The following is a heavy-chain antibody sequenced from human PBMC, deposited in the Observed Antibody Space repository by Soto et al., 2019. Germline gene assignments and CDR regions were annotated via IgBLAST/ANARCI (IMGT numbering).Heavy chain of an antibody. D-gene: IGHD2-2*01. CDR1: GGSFSGYY. Sequence: KPSETLSLTCAVYGGSFSGYYWSWIRQPPGKGLEWIGEINHSGSTNYNPSLKSRVTISVDTSKNQFSLKLSSVTAADTAVYYCARRQGERYCSSTSCYPIGRYYFDYWGQGTLVTVSS. J-gene: IGHJ4*02. V-gene: IGHV4-34*01. CDR3: ARRQGERYCSSTSCYPIGRYYFDY. CDR2: INHSGST.